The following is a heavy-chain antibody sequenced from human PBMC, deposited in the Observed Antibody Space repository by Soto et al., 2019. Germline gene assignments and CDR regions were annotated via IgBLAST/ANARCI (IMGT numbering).Heavy chain of an antibody. J-gene: IGHJ4*02. CDR2: IIPIFGTA. D-gene: IGHD4-17*01. CDR3: ARARPHRFAVTTRFDC. V-gene: IGHV1-69*13. CDR1: GGTFSSYA. Sequence: GASVKVSCKASGGTFSSYAISWVRQAPGQGLEWMGGIIPIFGTANYAQKFQGRVTITADESTSTAYMELSSLRSEDTAVYYCARARPHRFAVTTRFDCWGQGTLVTVAS.